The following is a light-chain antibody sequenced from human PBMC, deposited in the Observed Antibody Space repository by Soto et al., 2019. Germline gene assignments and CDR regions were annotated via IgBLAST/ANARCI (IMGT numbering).Light chain of an antibody. V-gene: IGKV3-20*01. CDR1: QSFSSSY. Sequence: EIVLTQSPGTLSLSPGERATLSCRASQSFSSSYLAWYQQKPGQAPRLLIYGASSMAPGIPDRFSGSGSGTDFTLTISSLEPEDFAVYYCQHYGSELFTFGPGTKVDV. CDR2: GAS. J-gene: IGKJ3*01. CDR3: QHYGSELFT.